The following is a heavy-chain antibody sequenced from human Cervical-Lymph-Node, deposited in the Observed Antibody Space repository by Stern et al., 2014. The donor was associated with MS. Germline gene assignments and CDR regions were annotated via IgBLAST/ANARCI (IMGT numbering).Heavy chain of an antibody. CDR2: ISSSSSYI. CDR3: ASRYYDSSGFDY. V-gene: IGHV3-21*01. D-gene: IGHD3-22*01. J-gene: IGHJ4*02. Sequence: VQLVQSGGGLVKPGGSLRLSCAASGFTFSSYSMNWVRQAPGKGLEWVSSISSSSSYIYYADSVKGRFTLSRDKANNSLSLQLNSLRAEDTAVYYCASRYYDSSGFDYWGQGTLVTVSS. CDR1: GFTFSSYS.